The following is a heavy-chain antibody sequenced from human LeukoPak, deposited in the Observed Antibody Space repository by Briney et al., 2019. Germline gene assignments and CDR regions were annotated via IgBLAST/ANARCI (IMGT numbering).Heavy chain of an antibody. CDR3: AKDYRH. CDR1: GFTFSSYW. J-gene: IGHJ4*02. V-gene: IGHV3-48*04. CDR2: TSSSGYTI. Sequence: PGGSLRLSCAASGFTFSSYWMHWVRQAPGKGLGWVAYTSSSGYTIYYADSVKGRFTISRDNAKNSLYLQMNSLKLEDTAVYYCAKDYRHWGQGTLVTVSS.